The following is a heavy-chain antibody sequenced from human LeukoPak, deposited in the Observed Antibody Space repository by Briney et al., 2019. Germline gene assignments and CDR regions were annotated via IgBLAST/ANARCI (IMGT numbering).Heavy chain of an antibody. V-gene: IGHV4-59*01. J-gene: IGHJ6*03. CDR3: ARGILTGYQIYYMDV. D-gene: IGHD3-9*01. CDR1: GGSISSYY. Sequence: SETLSLTCTVSGGSISSYYWSWIRQPPGKGLEWIGYIYYSGSTNYNPSLKSRVTISVDTSKNQFSLKLSSVTAADTAVYYCARGILTGYQIYYMDVWGKGTTVTVSS. CDR2: IYYSGST.